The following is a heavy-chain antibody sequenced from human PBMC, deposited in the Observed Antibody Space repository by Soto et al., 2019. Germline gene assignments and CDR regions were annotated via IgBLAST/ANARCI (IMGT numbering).Heavy chain of an antibody. Sequence: QVQLVESGGGVVQPGRSLRLSCAASGFTFSSYVLHWVRQAPGKGLEWVAVISSDGSNKYYADSVKGRFTISRDNSKNTLYLQMNSLRAEDTAVYYCAAEQAAGERDYYYGMDVWGQGTTVTVSS. CDR1: GFTFSSYV. V-gene: IGHV3-30-3*01. CDR2: ISSDGSNK. J-gene: IGHJ6*02. CDR3: AAEQAAGERDYYYGMDV. D-gene: IGHD7-27*01.